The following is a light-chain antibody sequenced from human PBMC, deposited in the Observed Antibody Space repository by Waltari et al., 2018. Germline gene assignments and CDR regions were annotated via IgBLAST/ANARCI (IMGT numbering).Light chain of an antibody. CDR1: EDSRND. J-gene: IGKJ1*01. Sequence: TQLTQSPSSLSAAVGDRVNLTCRASEDSRNDLAWYQQQPGKAPKVLIYGTSIVHSGVPSRFSGSGSGTDFTLTITNLQPEDFATYFCLHDYGYPRTFGQGTKVEVK. CDR2: GTS. V-gene: IGKV1-6*01. CDR3: LHDYGYPRT.